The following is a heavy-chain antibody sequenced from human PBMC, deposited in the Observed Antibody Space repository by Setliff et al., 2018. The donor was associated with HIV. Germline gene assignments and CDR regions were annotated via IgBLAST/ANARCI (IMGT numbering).Heavy chain of an antibody. V-gene: IGHV1-69*10. J-gene: IGHJ3*02. D-gene: IGHD3-10*01. CDR2: FIPVLHIT. CDR1: GGTFSGYV. CDR3: ARREPGSGTYSRGFDI. Sequence: GASVKVSCKASGGTFSGYVISWVRQAPGQGLEWMGGFIPVLHITNYAQKFQGRVTITADESTSTGYMELSSLRSDDTAAYYCARREPGSGTYSRGFDIWGQGTMVTVSS.